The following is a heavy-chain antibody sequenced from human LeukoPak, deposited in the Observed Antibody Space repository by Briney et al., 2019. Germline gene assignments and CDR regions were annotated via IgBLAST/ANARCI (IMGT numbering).Heavy chain of an antibody. CDR1: GFTFSNYW. Sequence: GGSLRLSCAASGFTFSNYWMTWVRQAPGKGLVWVSRIRGDGSLTNYAGSVKGRFTISRDNSKNTLFLQMNSLGPEDTGVYYCARGEISVSTITFWGQGTLVTVSS. D-gene: IGHD5/OR15-5a*01. J-gene: IGHJ4*02. CDR2: IRGDGSLT. CDR3: ARGEISVSTITF. V-gene: IGHV3-74*01.